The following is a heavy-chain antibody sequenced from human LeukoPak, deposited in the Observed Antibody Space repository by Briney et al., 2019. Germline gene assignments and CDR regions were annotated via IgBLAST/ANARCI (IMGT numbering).Heavy chain of an antibody. V-gene: IGHV1-46*01. Sequence: ASVKVSCKASGYTFTSYYMHWVRQAPGQGLEWMGIINPSGGSTSYAQKFQGRVTMTRDTSTSTVYMELSSLRSEDTAVYYCARTYSSGWSPYYYYGMDVWGQGTTVTVSS. D-gene: IGHD6-19*01. CDR3: ARTYSSGWSPYYYYGMDV. J-gene: IGHJ6*02. CDR2: INPSGGST. CDR1: GYTFTSYY.